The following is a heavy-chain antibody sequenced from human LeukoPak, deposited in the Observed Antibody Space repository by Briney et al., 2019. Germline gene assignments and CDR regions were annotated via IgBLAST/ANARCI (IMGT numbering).Heavy chain of an antibody. D-gene: IGHD3-22*01. V-gene: IGHV3-33*01. J-gene: IGHJ3*02. CDR2: IWYGGSNK. CDR3: ATQRSGYLAFDI. CDR1: RFTFISHG. Sequence: GGSLRDSSAASRFTFISHGMHLVRQEPGKGLEWAAVIWYGGSNKYYADSVKGRFTISIDNSKNTLYLQIISIRAEDKTVYYCATQRSGYLAFDIWGQGRMVTVPS.